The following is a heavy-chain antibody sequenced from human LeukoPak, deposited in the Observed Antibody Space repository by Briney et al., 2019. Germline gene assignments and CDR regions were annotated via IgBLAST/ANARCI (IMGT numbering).Heavy chain of an antibody. CDR2: IYYSGST. CDR3: ASEVAIFGVVIIERWFDP. CDR1: GGSISSSSYY. J-gene: IGHJ5*02. Sequence: SETLSLTCTVSGGSISSSSYYWGWIRQPPGKGLEWIGSIYYSGSTYYNPSLKSRVTISVDTSKNQFSLKLSSVTAADTAVYYRASEVAIFGVVIIERWFDPWGQGTLVTVSS. D-gene: IGHD3-3*01. V-gene: IGHV4-39*01.